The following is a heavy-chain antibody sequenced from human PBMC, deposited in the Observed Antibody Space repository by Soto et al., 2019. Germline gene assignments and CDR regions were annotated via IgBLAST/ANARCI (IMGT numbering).Heavy chain of an antibody. Sequence: SETLSLTCAVSGDSISGSQWWSWVRLPPGKGLEWIGEISHTGTTNYNPSLKSRVTMSVDKPKNQFSLNLTSVTAADTAVYYCARFISSRVEYFDYWGQGPVVTVS. J-gene: IGHJ4*02. CDR3: ARFISSRVEYFDY. V-gene: IGHV4-4*02. CDR2: ISHTGTT. D-gene: IGHD2-2*01. CDR1: GDSISGSQW.